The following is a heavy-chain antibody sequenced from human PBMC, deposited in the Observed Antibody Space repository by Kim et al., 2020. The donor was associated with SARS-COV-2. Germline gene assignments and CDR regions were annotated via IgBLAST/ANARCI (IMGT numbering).Heavy chain of an antibody. CDR3: ARCIGSCDGGRCSEWGFDA. Sequence: GGSLRLSCVVSGFRKSWMHWVRQAPWTGLVWVSRIKSDGSGTAYADSVEGRFTISRDNAKNTVYLEMSSLRGEDTAVYFCARCIGSCDGGRCSEWGFDAWGQGTRVTVSS. CDR1: GFRKSW. V-gene: IGHV3-74*01. J-gene: IGHJ5*02. D-gene: IGHD2-15*01. CDR2: IKSDGSGT.